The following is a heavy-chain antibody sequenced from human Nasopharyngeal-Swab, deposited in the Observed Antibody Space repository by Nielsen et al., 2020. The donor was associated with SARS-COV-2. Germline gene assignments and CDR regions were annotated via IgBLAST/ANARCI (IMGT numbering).Heavy chain of an antibody. V-gene: IGHV4-59*13. D-gene: IGHD3-9*01. CDR2: IYYSGNT. Sequence: RQAPGKGLEWIGYIYYSGNTNYNPSLKSRVTISVDKSKNQFYLKLSSVTAADTAVYYCARALRYFDWSGSWWFDPWGQGTLVTVSS. J-gene: IGHJ5*02. CDR3: ARALRYFDWSGSWWFDP.